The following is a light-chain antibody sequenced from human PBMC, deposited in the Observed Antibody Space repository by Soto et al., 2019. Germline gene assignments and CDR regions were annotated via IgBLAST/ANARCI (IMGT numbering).Light chain of an antibody. J-gene: IGKJ1*01. CDR1: QSISSS. CDR2: DAS. Sequence: EIVLTQSPATLSLSPGERATLSCRASQSISSSLARYQQKPGQAPRLLIYDASTRATGFPAGFSGSGSGTDFTLTIGSLEPEDFAVYYCQQRSEWPRTFGQGTKWIS. CDR3: QQRSEWPRT. V-gene: IGKV3-11*01.